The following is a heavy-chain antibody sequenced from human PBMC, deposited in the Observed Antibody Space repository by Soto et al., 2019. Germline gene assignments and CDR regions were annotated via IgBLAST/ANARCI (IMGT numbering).Heavy chain of an antibody. D-gene: IGHD6-19*01. CDR1: GYTFTSYA. V-gene: IGHV1-3*01. CDR2: INAGNGNT. Sequence: ASVKVSCKASGYTFTSYAMHWVRQAPGQRLEWMGWINAGNGNTKYSQKFQGRVTITRDTSASTAYMELSSLRSEDTAVYYCARGIAVAGHFDYWGQGTLVTVPQ. CDR3: ARGIAVAGHFDY. J-gene: IGHJ4*02.